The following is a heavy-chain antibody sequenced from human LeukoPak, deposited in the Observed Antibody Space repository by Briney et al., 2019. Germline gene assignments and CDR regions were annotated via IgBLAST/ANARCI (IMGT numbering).Heavy chain of an antibody. V-gene: IGHV3-43*01. D-gene: IGHD3-22*01. J-gene: IGHJ4*02. CDR1: GFTFDDYT. Sequence: GGSLRLSCAASGFTFDDYTMHWVRQAPGKGLEWVSLISWDGGSTYYADSVKGRFTISRDNSKNSLYLQMNSLRTEDTALYYCAKDRFAGRGQTPAELNYYDSSGYFDYWGQGTLVTVSS. CDR2: ISWDGGST. CDR3: AKDRFAGRGQTPAELNYYDSSGYFDY.